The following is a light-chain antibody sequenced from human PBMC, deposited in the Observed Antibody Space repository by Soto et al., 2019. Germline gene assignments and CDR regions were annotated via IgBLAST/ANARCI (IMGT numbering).Light chain of an antibody. V-gene: IGKV3-15*01. CDR3: QQYNNWHPWT. J-gene: IGKJ1*01. CDR1: QSVSSN. Sequence: EIVMTQSPATLSVSPGERATLSCRASQSVSSNLAWYQQKPGQAPRLLIYGASTRATGIPARFSGSGSETEFTLNISSLQSEDFAVYYCQQYNNWHPWTFGQGTKVEIK. CDR2: GAS.